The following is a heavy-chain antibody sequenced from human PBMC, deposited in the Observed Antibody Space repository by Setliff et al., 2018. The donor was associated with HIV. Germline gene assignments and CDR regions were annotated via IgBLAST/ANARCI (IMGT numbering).Heavy chain of an antibody. Sequence: PSETLSLTCTVSGGSISRGSYSWGWIRQPPGKGLEWIGSIYYTGRSFHNPSLKSRITISVDTSKNQFSLKLSSVTAADTAVYYCGRENPGDYWGQGTLVTVSS. J-gene: IGHJ4*02. V-gene: IGHV4-39*01. CDR2: IYYTGRS. CDR3: GRENPGDY. D-gene: IGHD3-10*01. CDR1: GGSISRGSYS.